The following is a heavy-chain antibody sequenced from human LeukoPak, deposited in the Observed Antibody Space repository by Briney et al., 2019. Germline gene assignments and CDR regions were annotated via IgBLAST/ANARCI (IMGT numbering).Heavy chain of an antibody. CDR1: GYRFTSYW. CDR2: IYPGDSDT. CDR3: ARSIVVVPAAIVDALDI. V-gene: IGHV5-51*01. Sequence: GESLKISCKGSGYRFTSYWIGWVRQMPGKGLEWMGIIYPGDSDTRYSPSFQGQVTISADKSISTAYLQWSSLKASDTAMYYCARSIVVVPAAIVDALDIWGQGTMVTVSS. J-gene: IGHJ3*02. D-gene: IGHD2-2*02.